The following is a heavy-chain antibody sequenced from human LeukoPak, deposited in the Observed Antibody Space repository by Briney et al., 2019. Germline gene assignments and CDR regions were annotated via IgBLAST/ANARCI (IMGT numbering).Heavy chain of an antibody. J-gene: IGHJ6*03. CDR1: GHTFTGYY. CDR2: INPNSGGT. Sequence: GASVKVSCKASGHTFTGYYMHWVRQAPGQGLEWMGWINPNSGGTNYAQKFQGRVTMTRDTSISTAYMELSRLRSDDTAVYYCARDRQLVPYYYYYMDVWGKGTTVTISS. CDR3: ARDRQLVPYYYYYMDV. D-gene: IGHD6-13*01. V-gene: IGHV1-2*02.